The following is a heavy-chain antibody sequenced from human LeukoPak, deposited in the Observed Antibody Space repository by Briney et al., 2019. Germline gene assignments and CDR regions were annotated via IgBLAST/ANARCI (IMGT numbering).Heavy chain of an antibody. J-gene: IGHJ5*02. CDR2: IYYSGST. V-gene: IGHV4-59*08. D-gene: IGHD2-2*01. Sequence: SETLSLTCTVSGGSISSYYWSWIRQPPGKGLEWIRYIYYSGSTNYNPSLKSRVTLSVDTSKNQFSLKLSSVTAADTAVYYCARRRHCSSTSCYVWFDPWGQGTLVTVSS. CDR1: GGSISSYY. CDR3: ARRRHCSSTSCYVWFDP.